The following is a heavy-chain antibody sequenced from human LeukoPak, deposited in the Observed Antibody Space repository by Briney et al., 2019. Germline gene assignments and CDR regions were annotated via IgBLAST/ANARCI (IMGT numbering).Heavy chain of an antibody. Sequence: GGSLRLSCAASGFTFSSYAMSWVRQAPGKGLEWVSVIGGSSGTTYYADSVKGRFTVSRDNSENTLYLQMNSLRAEDTAVYYCAKGRNNGMDVWGQGTTVTVSS. J-gene: IGHJ6*02. V-gene: IGHV3-23*01. CDR2: IGGSSGTT. D-gene: IGHD2/OR15-2a*01. CDR1: GFTFSSYA. CDR3: AKGRNNGMDV.